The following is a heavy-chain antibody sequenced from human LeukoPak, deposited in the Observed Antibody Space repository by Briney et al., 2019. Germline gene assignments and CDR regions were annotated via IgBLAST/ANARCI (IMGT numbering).Heavy chain of an antibody. CDR3: ARDQQQLANWFDP. CDR2: IYYSGST. D-gene: IGHD6-13*01. J-gene: IGHJ5*02. Sequence: PSETLSLTCTVSGGSISSYYWSWTRQPPGKGLEWIGYIYYSGSTNYNPSLKSRVTISVDTSKNQFSLKLSSVTAADTAVYYCARDQQQLANWFDPWGQGTLVTVSS. CDR1: GGSISSYY. V-gene: IGHV4-59*01.